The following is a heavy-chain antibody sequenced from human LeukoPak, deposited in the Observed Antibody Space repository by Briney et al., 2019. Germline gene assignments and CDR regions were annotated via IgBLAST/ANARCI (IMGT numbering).Heavy chain of an antibody. Sequence: GGSLRLSCAASGFTFSSYGMHWVRQAPGKGLEWVAFIRYDGSNKYYADSVKGRFTISRDNSKNTLYQQMNSLRAEDTAVYYCAKWGYSSSSGYFDYWGQGTLVTVSS. V-gene: IGHV3-30*02. CDR2: IRYDGSNK. J-gene: IGHJ4*02. CDR1: GFTFSSYG. D-gene: IGHD6-6*01. CDR3: AKWGYSSSSGYFDY.